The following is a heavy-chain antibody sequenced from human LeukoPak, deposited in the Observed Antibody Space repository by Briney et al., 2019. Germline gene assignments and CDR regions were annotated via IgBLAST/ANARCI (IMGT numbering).Heavy chain of an antibody. Sequence: PGGSLRLSCEVSGSTFRNYWMSWIRQAPGKGLEWLACIKRDGSERHYVDSVRGRFTVSTDSAKNSLFLQMNNLRAEDTAVYYYARVYSTIFGVVRNWFDPWGQGTLVTVSS. J-gene: IGHJ5*02. CDR3: ARVYSTIFGVVRNWFDP. CDR1: GSTFRNYW. CDR2: IKRDGSER. D-gene: IGHD3-3*01. V-gene: IGHV3-7*01.